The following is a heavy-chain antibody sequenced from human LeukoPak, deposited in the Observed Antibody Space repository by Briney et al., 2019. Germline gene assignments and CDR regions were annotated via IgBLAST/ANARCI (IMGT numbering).Heavy chain of an antibody. V-gene: IGHV3-7*01. CDR3: ATYDNWVAGDV. J-gene: IGHJ6*02. D-gene: IGHD1-1*01. CDR2: INKEGNEE. Sequence: GGSLRLSCAASGFTFKDYWMSWVRQAPGKGPEWVANINKEGNEEHFVDSVKGRFTVSRDNAKNSLFLQMNSLRVEDTAVYYCATYDNWVAGDVWDQGTTVSVSS. CDR1: GFTFKDYW.